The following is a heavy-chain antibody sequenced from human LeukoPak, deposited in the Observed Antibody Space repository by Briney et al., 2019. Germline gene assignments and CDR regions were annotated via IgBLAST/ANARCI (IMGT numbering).Heavy chain of an antibody. CDR1: GFTFSTYW. CDR3: ARAGHEAWYFDL. Sequence: GGSLRLSCAASGFTFSTYWMNWFRQTPGKGLEWVAKIKADGGEKDHVASVKGRFTISRDNAKNSLYLQMNSLRVEDTAVYYCARAGHEAWYFDLWGRGTLVTVSS. CDR2: IKADGGEK. J-gene: IGHJ2*01. V-gene: IGHV3-7*01.